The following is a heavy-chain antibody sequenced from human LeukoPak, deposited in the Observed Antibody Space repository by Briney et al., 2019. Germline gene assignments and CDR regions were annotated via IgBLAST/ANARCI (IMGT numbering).Heavy chain of an antibody. D-gene: IGHD2-15*01. V-gene: IGHV4-34*01. CDR2: INHSGST. CDR3: ARGRYCSGGSCYGHDY. Sequence: SETLSLTCAVYGGSFSGYYWSWIRQPPGKGLEWIGEINHSGSTNYNPSLKSRVTISVDTSKNQFSLKLSSVTAADTAVYYCARGRYCSGGSCYGHDYWGQGTLVTVSS. CDR1: GGSFSGYY. J-gene: IGHJ4*02.